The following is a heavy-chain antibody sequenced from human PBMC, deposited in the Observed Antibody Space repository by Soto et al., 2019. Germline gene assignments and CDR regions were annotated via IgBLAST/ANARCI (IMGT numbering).Heavy chain of an antibody. Sequence: SETLSLTCAIYGGSFSGYYWSWLRQPPGKGLEWIGEINHSGSTNYNPSLKSRVTISADTSKNQFSLKLSSVTAADTAVYYCARVEYCSSTSCPQDNWFDPWGQGTLVTVS. CDR1: GGSFSGYY. V-gene: IGHV4-34*01. J-gene: IGHJ5*02. CDR2: INHSGST. CDR3: ARVEYCSSTSCPQDNWFDP. D-gene: IGHD2-2*01.